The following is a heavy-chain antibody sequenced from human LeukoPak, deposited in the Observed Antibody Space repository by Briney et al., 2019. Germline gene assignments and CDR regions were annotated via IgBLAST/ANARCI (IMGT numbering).Heavy chain of an antibody. D-gene: IGHD3-3*01. Sequence: ASVKASCKASGYTFTGYYMHWVRQAPGQGLEWMGWINPNSGGTNYAQKFQGRVTMTRDTSISTAYMELSRLRSDDTAVYYCARDTRPIFGVASSFDYWGQGTLVTVSS. CDR2: INPNSGGT. CDR3: ARDTRPIFGVASSFDY. CDR1: GYTFTGYY. V-gene: IGHV1-2*02. J-gene: IGHJ4*02.